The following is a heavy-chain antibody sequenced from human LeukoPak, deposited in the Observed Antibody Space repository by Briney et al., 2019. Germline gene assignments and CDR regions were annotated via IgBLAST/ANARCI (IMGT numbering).Heavy chain of an antibody. CDR3: ARGGTGTPLRNNWLDP. CDR1: GGSFSGYY. Sequence: SETLSLTCAVYGGSFSGYYWSWIRQPPGKGLEWIGEINHSGSTNYNPSLKSRVTISVDTSKNQFSLKLSSVTAADTAVYYCARGGTGTPLRNNWLDPWGQGTLVTVSS. J-gene: IGHJ5*02. D-gene: IGHD1/OR15-1a*01. V-gene: IGHV4-34*01. CDR2: INHSGST.